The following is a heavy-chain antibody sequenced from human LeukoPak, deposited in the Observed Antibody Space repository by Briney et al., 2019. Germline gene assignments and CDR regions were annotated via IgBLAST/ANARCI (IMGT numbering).Heavy chain of an antibody. CDR1: GFTFSSHA. Sequence: PGRSLRLSCAASGFTFSSHAMHWVRQAPGKGLEWVAVISYDGSNKYYADSVKGRFTISRDNSKNTLYLQMNSLRAEDTAVYYCARRPVYYYYGMDVWGKGTTVTVSS. CDR3: ARRPVYYYYGMDV. J-gene: IGHJ6*04. CDR2: ISYDGSNK. V-gene: IGHV3-30*04.